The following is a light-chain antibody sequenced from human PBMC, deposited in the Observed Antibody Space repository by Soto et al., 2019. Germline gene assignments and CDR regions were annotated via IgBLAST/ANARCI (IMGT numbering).Light chain of an antibody. CDR1: SSDVGAYNF. J-gene: IGLJ1*01. CDR2: DVS. CDR3: SSYTSRSTHV. V-gene: IGLV2-14*03. Sequence: QSALTQPASVSGSRGQSITISCTGTSSDVGAYNFVSWYQQHPGKLPKLMIFDVSRRPSGVSDRFSGSKSGNTASLTISGLQAEDEGDYYCSSYTSRSTHVFGSGTKVTVL.